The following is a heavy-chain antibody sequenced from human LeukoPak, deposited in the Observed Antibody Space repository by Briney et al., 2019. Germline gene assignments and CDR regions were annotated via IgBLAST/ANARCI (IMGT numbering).Heavy chain of an antibody. CDR3: ARVNYYDSSGYYFLEPAHFDY. D-gene: IGHD3-22*01. Sequence: GSLRLSCAASGFTFINAWMAWIRQPPGKGLEWIGYIYYSGSTNYNPSLKSRVTISVDTSKNQFSLKLSSVTAADTAVYYCARVNYYDSSGYYFLEPAHFDYWGQGTLVTVSS. CDR2: IYYSGST. V-gene: IGHV4-59*01. J-gene: IGHJ4*02. CDR1: GFTFINAW.